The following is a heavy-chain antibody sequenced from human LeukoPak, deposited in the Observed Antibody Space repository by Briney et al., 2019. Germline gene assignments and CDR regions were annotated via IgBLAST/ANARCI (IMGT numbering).Heavy chain of an antibody. D-gene: IGHD2-21*01. CDR3: AKAPVTSCRGAYCYPFDY. CDR2: ISGGGLT. J-gene: IGHJ4*02. V-gene: IGHV3-23*01. Sequence: GSLRLSCAASGFTFSSYDMSWVRQAPGKGLEWVSGISGGGLTFYSDSAKGRFTISRDNSKNTLYLEMNSLRAEDTAVYFCAKAPVTSCRGAYCYPFDYWGQGTVVTVSS. CDR1: GFTFSSYD.